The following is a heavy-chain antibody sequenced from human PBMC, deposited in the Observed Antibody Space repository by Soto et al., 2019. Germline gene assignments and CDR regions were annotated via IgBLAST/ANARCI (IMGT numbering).Heavy chain of an antibody. Sequence: GGSLRLSCAASGFIFSGYYMTWIRQAPGKGLEWAAVISYDGNNKYYAESVKGRFTISRDTSKNTLYLQMNSLRPEDTAVYYCVADYVATDTFDIWGRGTMVTVSS. D-gene: IGHD3-10*02. V-gene: IGHV3-30*03. CDR2: ISYDGNNK. CDR3: VADYVATDTFDI. J-gene: IGHJ3*02. CDR1: GFIFSGYY.